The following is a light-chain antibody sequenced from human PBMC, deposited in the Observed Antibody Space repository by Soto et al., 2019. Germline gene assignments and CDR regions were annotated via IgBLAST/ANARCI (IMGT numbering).Light chain of an antibody. CDR1: QSISDT. J-gene: IGKJ1*01. CDR3: QQYNNWPWT. Sequence: EIGMNQSPATLSVSPGGRATLSCRASQSISDTLAWYQQKPGQAPRLLIYSASRRATGFPGRFSGSGSGTDFTLTISSLQSEDLAVYYCQQYNNWPWTFGQGT. CDR2: SAS. V-gene: IGKV3-15*01.